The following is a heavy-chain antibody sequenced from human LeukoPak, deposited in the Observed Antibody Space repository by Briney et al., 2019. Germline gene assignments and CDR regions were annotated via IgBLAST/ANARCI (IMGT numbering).Heavy chain of an antibody. CDR1: GGTFSSYA. CDR3: ASGPFRPEAGSPHHYYYYYYGMDV. J-gene: IGHJ6*02. CDR2: IIPIFGTA. Sequence: SVKVSCKASGGTFSSYAISWVRQAPGQGLEWMGGIIPIFGTANYAQKFQGRVTITADESTSTAYMELSSLRSEDTAVYYCASGPFRPEAGSPHHYYYYYYGMDVWGQGTTVTVSS. V-gene: IGHV1-69*01. D-gene: IGHD6-19*01.